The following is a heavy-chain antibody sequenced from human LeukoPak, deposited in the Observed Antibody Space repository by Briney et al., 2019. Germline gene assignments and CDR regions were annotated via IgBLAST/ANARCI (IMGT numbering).Heavy chain of an antibody. J-gene: IGHJ4*02. CDR2: IYYSGST. CDR3: AKYSSSWYGFDY. CDR1: GGSISSYY. Sequence: SETLSLTCTVSGGSISSYYWSWIRQPPGKGLEWIGYIYYSGSTNYNPSLKSRVTISVDTSKNQFSLKLSSVTAGDTAVYYCAKYSSSWYGFDYWGQGTLVTVSS. D-gene: IGHD6-13*01. V-gene: IGHV4-59*01.